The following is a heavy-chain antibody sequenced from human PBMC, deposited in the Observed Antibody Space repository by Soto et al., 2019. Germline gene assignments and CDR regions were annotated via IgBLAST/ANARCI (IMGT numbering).Heavy chain of an antibody. J-gene: IGHJ4*02. Sequence: GGSLRLSCAASGFTFSSYAMSWVRQAPGKGLEWVSAISGSGGSTYYADSVKGRFTISRDNSKNTLYLQMNSLRAEDTAVYYCAKEAGDSSSWYFRDNSVGIRGFDYWGQGTLVTVSS. CDR2: ISGSGGST. D-gene: IGHD6-13*01. CDR3: AKEAGDSSSWYFRDNSVGIRGFDY. V-gene: IGHV3-23*01. CDR1: GFTFSSYA.